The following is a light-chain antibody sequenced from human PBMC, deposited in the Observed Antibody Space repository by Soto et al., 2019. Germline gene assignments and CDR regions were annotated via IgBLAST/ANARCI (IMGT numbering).Light chain of an antibody. CDR1: NIGSKS. Sequence: SYELTQPPSVSVAPGKTARITCGGNNIGSKSVHWYQQKPGQAPVLVIYYDSDRPSGIPERFSVSNSGHTATLTISRVEAGDEADYYCHVWDSSSDQVVFGRGTKLTVL. J-gene: IGLJ2*01. CDR3: HVWDSSSDQVV. V-gene: IGLV3-21*04. CDR2: YDS.